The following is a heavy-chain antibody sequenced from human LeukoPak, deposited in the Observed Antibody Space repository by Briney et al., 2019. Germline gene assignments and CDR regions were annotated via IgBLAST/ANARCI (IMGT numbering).Heavy chain of an antibody. CDR2: INPSGGST. V-gene: IGHV1-46*01. D-gene: IGHD6-13*01. Sequence: ASVKVSCKASGYTFTSYYMHWVRQAPGQGLEWMGIINPSGGSTSYAQKFQGRVTMTRDTSTSTVYMELSSLRSEDTAVYYCARDGRRRAAAANHFDYWGQGTLVTVSS. J-gene: IGHJ4*02. CDR1: GYTFTSYY. CDR3: ARDGRRRAAAANHFDY.